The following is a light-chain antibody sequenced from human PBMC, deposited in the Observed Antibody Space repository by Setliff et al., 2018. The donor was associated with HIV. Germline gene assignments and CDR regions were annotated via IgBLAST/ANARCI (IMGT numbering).Light chain of an antibody. Sequence: QSALTQPASVSGSPGQSITVSCTGTSSDVGAFDFVSWYRQHPGKAPELMIYDVTNRPSGVSNRVSGSKSGNTASLTISGLQAEDEADYYCTSYANSDAFIFGTGTKV. V-gene: IGLV2-14*03. CDR2: DVT. CDR3: TSYANSDAFI. CDR1: SSDVGAFDF. J-gene: IGLJ1*01.